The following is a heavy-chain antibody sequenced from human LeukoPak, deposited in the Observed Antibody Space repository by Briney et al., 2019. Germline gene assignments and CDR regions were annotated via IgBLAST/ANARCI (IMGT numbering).Heavy chain of an antibody. J-gene: IGHJ3*02. Sequence: SQTLSLTCTVSGGSISSGDYYWSWIRQPPGKGLEWIGYIYYSGSTYYNPSLKSRVTISVDTSKNQFSLKLSSVTAADTAVYYCARDTRGRGHFDIWGQGTMVTVSS. D-gene: IGHD5-12*01. CDR3: ARDTRGRGHFDI. CDR2: IYYSGST. CDR1: GGSISSGDYY. V-gene: IGHV4-30-4*01.